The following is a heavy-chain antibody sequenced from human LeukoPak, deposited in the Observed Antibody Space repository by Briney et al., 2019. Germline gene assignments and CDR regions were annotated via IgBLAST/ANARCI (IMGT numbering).Heavy chain of an antibody. CDR1: GFTVSSNY. V-gene: IGHV3-66*01. J-gene: IGHJ3*02. D-gene: IGHD3-9*01. CDR2: IYSGRTT. Sequence: WGSLRLSCAASGFTVSSNYMSWVRQAPGRGLEWVSVIYSGRTTYYADSVKGRFTISRDNSKNTLYLQMNSLRAEDTAVYYCARDLETDIYDAFDIWGQGTMVTVSS. CDR3: ARDLETDIYDAFDI.